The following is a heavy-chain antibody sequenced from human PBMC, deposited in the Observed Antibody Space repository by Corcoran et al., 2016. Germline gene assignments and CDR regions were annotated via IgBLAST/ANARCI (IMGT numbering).Heavy chain of an antibody. CDR3: ARGGYYYGSGSYYFLDY. D-gene: IGHD3-10*01. CDR1: GYTFTSYD. Sequence: QVQLVQSGAEVKKPGASVKVSCKASGYTFTSYDINWVRQATGQGLEWMGWMNPNSGNTGYAQKFQGRVTMTRNTSIRTAYMELRSLRSDDTAVYYCARGGYYYGSGSYYFLDYWGQGTLVTVSS. CDR2: MNPNSGNT. J-gene: IGHJ4*02. V-gene: IGHV1-8*01.